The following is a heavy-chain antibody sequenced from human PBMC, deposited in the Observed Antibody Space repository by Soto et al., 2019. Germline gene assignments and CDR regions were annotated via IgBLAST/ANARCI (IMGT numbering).Heavy chain of an antibody. CDR3: AKGERITIFGVVITADYYYGMDV. CDR2: ISYDGSNK. V-gene: IGHV3-30*18. D-gene: IGHD3-3*01. Sequence: GSLRLSCAASGFTFSSYGMHWVRQAPGKGLEWVAVISYDGSNKYYADSVKGRFTISRDNSKNTLYLQMNSLRAEDTAVYYCAKGERITIFGVVITADYYYGMDVGGQGTTVTV. CDR1: GFTFSSYG. J-gene: IGHJ6*02.